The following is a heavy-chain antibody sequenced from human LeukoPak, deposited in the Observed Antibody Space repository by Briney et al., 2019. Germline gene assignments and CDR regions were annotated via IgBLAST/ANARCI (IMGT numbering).Heavy chain of an antibody. D-gene: IGHD6-19*01. Sequence: SGGSLRLSCAASGFTLSSYSMNWVRQAPGKGLEWVSSISSSSSYIYYADSVKGRFTISRDNAKNSLYLQMNSLRAEDTAVYYCARDVLAVAATGSNWFDPWGQGTLVTVSS. V-gene: IGHV3-21*01. CDR2: ISSSSSYI. CDR3: ARDVLAVAATGSNWFDP. J-gene: IGHJ5*02. CDR1: GFTLSSYS.